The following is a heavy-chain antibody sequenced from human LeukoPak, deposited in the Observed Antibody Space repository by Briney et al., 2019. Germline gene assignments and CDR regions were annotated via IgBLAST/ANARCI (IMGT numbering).Heavy chain of an antibody. CDR1: GGTFSSYA. CDR2: IIPIFGTA. Sequence: SVKVSCKASGGTFSSYAISWVRQAPGQGLEWMGGIIPIFGTANYAQKFQGRVTITADESTSTAYMELSSLRSEDTAVYYCARDPGTGGTGTAVDYYYYYGMDVWGKGTTVTVSS. J-gene: IGHJ6*04. D-gene: IGHD1-1*01. V-gene: IGHV1-69*13. CDR3: ARDPGTGGTGTAVDYYYYYGMDV.